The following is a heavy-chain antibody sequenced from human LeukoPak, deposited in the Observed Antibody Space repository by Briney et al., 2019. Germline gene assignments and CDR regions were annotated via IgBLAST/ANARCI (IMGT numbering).Heavy chain of an antibody. D-gene: IGHD3-22*01. CDR3: ATGCGYYDY. CDR1: AFTFSSDS. J-gene: IGHJ4*02. Sequence: SGVTLRLSYAASAFTFSSDSMDWARQAPGKGLEWGSCISSSRSYKYYAGSVKGRFTICRDNAKNSLYLQMNSLRAEDTAVYYCATGCGYYDYWGEGNLVTVSS. CDR2: ISSSRSYK. V-gene: IGHV3-21*01.